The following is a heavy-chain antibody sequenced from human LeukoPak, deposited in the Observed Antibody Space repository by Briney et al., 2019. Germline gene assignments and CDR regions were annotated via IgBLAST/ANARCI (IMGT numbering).Heavy chain of an antibody. D-gene: IGHD3-10*01. CDR2: IYTSGST. Sequence: SETLSLTCTVSGGSISSGSYYWSWIRQPAGKGLEWIGRIYTSGSTDYNPSLKSRVTISVDTSKNQFSLKLSSVTAADTAVYYCASHRRYYYGSGSPVGAFDIWGQGTMVTVSS. V-gene: IGHV4-61*02. CDR3: ASHRRYYYGSGSPVGAFDI. CDR1: GGSISSGSYY. J-gene: IGHJ3*02.